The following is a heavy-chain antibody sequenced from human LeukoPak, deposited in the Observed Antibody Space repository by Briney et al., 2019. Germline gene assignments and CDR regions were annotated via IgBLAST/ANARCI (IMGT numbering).Heavy chain of an antibody. D-gene: IGHD6-13*01. V-gene: IGHV3-21*01. CDR1: GFTFSSSA. CDR3: ARDFVFDSSSWYKGY. Sequence: GGSLRLSCAASGFTFSSSAMNWVRQAPGKGLEWVSSINNVGSHIYYADSVKGRFTISRDNAKNSLYLQMNSLRAEDTAVYYCARDFVFDSSSWYKGYWGQGTLVTVSS. CDR2: INNVGSHI. J-gene: IGHJ4*02.